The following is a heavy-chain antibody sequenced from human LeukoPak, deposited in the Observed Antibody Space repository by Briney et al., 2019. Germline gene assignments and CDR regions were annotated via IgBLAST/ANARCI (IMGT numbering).Heavy chain of an antibody. CDR1: GFTFDDYG. J-gene: IGHJ6*03. CDR3: ARDGMVAVAGTRPYYYYMDV. V-gene: IGHV3-20*04. Sequence: GGSLRLSCAASGFTFDDYGMSWVRQAPGKGLEWVSGINWNGGSTGYADSVKGRFTISRDNAKNSLYLQMDSLRAEDTALYYCARDGMVAVAGTRPYYYYMDVWGKGTTVTVS. D-gene: IGHD6-19*01. CDR2: INWNGGST.